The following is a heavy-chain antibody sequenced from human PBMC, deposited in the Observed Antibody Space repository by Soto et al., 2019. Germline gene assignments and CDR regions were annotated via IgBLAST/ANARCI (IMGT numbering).Heavy chain of an antibody. V-gene: IGHV1-18*01. J-gene: IGHJ4*02. Sequence: QVQLVQSGAEVKKPGASVKVSFKASGYTFTSYHVTWVRKAPGQGLEWMGWISAYNGNTNYAQKLQGRVTMTTDTSTSTAHMELRSLRSDDTAVYYCARDSPPPREWGQGTLVTVSS. CDR2: ISAYNGNT. CDR1: GYTFTSYH. CDR3: ARDSPPPRE.